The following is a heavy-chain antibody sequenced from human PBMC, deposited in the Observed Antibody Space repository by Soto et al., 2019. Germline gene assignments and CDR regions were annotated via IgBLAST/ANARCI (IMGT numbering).Heavy chain of an antibody. CDR1: GFNFNTYF. CDR2: IFPNGREK. Sequence: QVQLVQSGGGVVQPGRSLRLSCAAAGFNFNTYFMHWVRQAPGKGLEWVAMIFPNGREKEDEDSVKGLFTISKDNSNNSMYLQMDSLRPEDTAVYYCAREDEHGSSWDLAYWGKGSLVTVSS. J-gene: IGHJ4*02. D-gene: IGHD1-26*01. CDR3: AREDEHGSSWDLAY. V-gene: IGHV3-30*13.